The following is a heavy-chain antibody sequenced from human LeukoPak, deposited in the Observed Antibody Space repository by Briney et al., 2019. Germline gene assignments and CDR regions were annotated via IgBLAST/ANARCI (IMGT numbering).Heavy chain of an antibody. CDR2: IYYSGST. Sequence: SETLSLTCTVSGGSISSGGYYWSWIRQHPGKGLEWIGYIYYSGSTYYNPSLKSRVTISVDTSKNQFSLKLSSVTAADTAVYYCARSRGGYDMGENWFDPWGQGTLVTVSS. CDR3: ARSRGGYDMGENWFDP. D-gene: IGHD5-12*01. V-gene: IGHV4-31*03. J-gene: IGHJ5*02. CDR1: GGSISSGGYY.